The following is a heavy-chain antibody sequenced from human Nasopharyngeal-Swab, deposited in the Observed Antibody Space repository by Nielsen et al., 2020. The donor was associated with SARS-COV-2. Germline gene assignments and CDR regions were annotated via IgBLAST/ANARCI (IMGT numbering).Heavy chain of an antibody. V-gene: IGHV4-39*01. CDR3: ARLLTIFGVVSAAIDY. CDR1: GGSISSSSYY. CDR2: IYYSGST. D-gene: IGHD3-3*01. Sequence: SETLSLTCTVSGGSISSSSYYWGWIRQPPGKELEWIGSIYYSGSTYYNPSLKSRVTISVDTSKNQFSLKLSSVTAADTAVYYCARLLTIFGVVSAAIDYWGQGTLVTVSS. J-gene: IGHJ4*02.